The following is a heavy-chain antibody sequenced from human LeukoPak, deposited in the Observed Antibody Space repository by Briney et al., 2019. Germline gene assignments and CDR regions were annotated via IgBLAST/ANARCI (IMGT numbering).Heavy chain of an antibody. CDR1: GGSISSYY. CDR2: IYTSGST. V-gene: IGHV4-4*09. D-gene: IGHD1-7*01. CDR3: ARHRRPNYWFDP. Sequence: SETLSLTCTVSGGSISSYYWSWIRQPPGKGLEWIGYIYTSGSTNYNPSLKSRVTISVDTSKNQFSLKLSSVTAADTAVYYCARHRRPNYWFDPWGQGTLVTVSS. J-gene: IGHJ5*02.